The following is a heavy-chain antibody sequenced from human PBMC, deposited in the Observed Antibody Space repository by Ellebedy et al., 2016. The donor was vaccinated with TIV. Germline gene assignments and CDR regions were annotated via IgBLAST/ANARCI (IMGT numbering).Heavy chain of an antibody. D-gene: IGHD5-12*01. Sequence: MPSETLSLTCIVSGGSISSPRYYRGWIRQPPGKGLEWIGSVHYSGSSRYTPSLKSRVTISVDTSNNQFSLSLISLTAADTAVYYCARVGYSGYDWPYWGQGALVTVSS. CDR2: VHYSGSS. V-gene: IGHV4-39*07. CDR3: ARVGYSGYDWPY. J-gene: IGHJ4*02. CDR1: GGSISSPRYY.